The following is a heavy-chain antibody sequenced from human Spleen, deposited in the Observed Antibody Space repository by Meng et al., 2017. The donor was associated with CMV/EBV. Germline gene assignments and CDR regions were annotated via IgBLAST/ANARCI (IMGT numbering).Heavy chain of an antibody. CDR1: GGSFSGYY. V-gene: IGHV4-34*01. CDR2: INNSGST. CDR3: AREKRDFWSGYYNVNLIDY. Sequence: SETLSLTCAVYGGSFSGYYLSWIRQSPGKGLEWIGEINNSGSTNYIPSLRSRVTISLDTSNKQVSLKLSSVTAADTAVYYCAREKRDFWSGYYNVNLIDYWGQGTLVTVSS. D-gene: IGHD3-3*01. J-gene: IGHJ4*02.